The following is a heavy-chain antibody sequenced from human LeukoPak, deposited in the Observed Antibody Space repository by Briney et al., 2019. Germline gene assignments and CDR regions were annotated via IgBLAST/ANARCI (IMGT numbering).Heavy chain of an antibody. D-gene: IGHD1-26*01. J-gene: IGHJ4*02. CDR1: GFISGDYA. Sequence: GGSLRLSCTASGFISGDYAMSWVRQAPGKGLEWVGFIRRKVYGGTADYAASVKGRFTISRDDSKSIAYLQMNSLKMEDTGVYYCTRMGAKDFDFWDQGTLVTVSS. CDR3: TRMGAKDFDF. CDR2: IRRKVYGGTA. V-gene: IGHV3-49*04.